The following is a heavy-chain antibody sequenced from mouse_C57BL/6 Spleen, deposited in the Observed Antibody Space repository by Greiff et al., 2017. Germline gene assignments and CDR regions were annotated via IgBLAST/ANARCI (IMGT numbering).Heavy chain of an antibody. J-gene: IGHJ4*01. V-gene: IGHV1-4*01. Sequence: LVESGAELARPGASVKMSCKASGYTFTSYTMHWVKQRPGQGLEWIGYINPSSGYTKYNQKFKDKATLTADKSSSTAYMQLSSLTSEDSAVYYCASPPSESIYYDYDGYAMDYWGQGTSVTVSS. CDR1: GYTFTSYT. CDR3: ASPPSESIYYDYDGYAMDY. D-gene: IGHD2-4*01. CDR2: INPSSGYT.